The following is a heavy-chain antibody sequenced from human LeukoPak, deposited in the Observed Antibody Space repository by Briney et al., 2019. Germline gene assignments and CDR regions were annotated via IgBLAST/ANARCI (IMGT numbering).Heavy chain of an antibody. V-gene: IGHV1-69*05. CDR3: AKDPAQWELQNYFDY. D-gene: IGHD1-26*01. J-gene: IGHJ4*02. CDR2: IIPIFGTA. CDR1: GGTFSSYA. Sequence: ASVKVSCKASGGTFSSYAISWVRQAPGQGLEWMGGIIPIFGTANYAQKFQGRATITTDESTSTAYMELSSLRSEDTAVYYCAKDPAQWELQNYFDYWGQGTLVTVSS.